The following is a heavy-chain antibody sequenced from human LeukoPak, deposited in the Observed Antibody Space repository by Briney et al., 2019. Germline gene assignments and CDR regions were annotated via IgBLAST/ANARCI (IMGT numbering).Heavy chain of an antibody. Sequence: GGSLRPSCAASGFTFSNNAMSWVRQAPGKGLEWVSATSTSGGSAYYADSVKGRFTISRDNSKNTLYLQMDSLRADDAAVYYCARYSGSYYYPPAWDLWGQGTLVTVSS. V-gene: IGHV3-23*01. D-gene: IGHD1-26*01. CDR3: ARYSGSYYYPPAWDL. CDR1: GFTFSNNA. CDR2: TSTSGGSA. J-gene: IGHJ4*02.